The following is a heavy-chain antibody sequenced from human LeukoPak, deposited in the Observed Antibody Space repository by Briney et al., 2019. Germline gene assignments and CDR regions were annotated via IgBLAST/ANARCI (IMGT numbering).Heavy chain of an antibody. J-gene: IGHJ4*02. CDR1: GFIFSSYS. D-gene: IGHD3-10*02. CDR2: ISSSGGTT. V-gene: IGHV3-23*01. Sequence: GALRLSCAASGFIFSSYSMSWVRQAPGKGLEWVSFISSSGGTTYYADSVKGRFTISRDNSKNTLYLQMNSLKVEDTAIYYCAKSGAYVIDYWGQGTLVTVSS. CDR3: AKSGAYVIDY.